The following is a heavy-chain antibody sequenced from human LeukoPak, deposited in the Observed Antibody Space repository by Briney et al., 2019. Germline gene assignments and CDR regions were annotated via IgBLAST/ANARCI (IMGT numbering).Heavy chain of an antibody. V-gene: IGHV3-20*04. CDR1: RFTFDDYG. Sequence: GGSLRLSCAASRFTFDDYGMSWVRQAPGKGLEWVSGINWNGGSTGYADSVKGRLTISRDNAKNSLYLQMNSLRAEDTALYYCARDQLGDFWSGYRDEYYYYYGMDVWGQGTTVTVSS. D-gene: IGHD3-3*01. CDR2: INWNGGST. CDR3: ARDQLGDFWSGYRDEYYYYYGMDV. J-gene: IGHJ6*02.